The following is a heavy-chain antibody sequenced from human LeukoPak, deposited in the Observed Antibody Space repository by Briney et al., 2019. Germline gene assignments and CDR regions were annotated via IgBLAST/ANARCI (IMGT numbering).Heavy chain of an antibody. Sequence: PSETLSLTCTVSGGSISSYYWSWIRQPPGKGLEWIGYIYYSGSTNYNPSLKSRVTISVDTSKNQFSLKLSSVTAADTAVYYCARVLPRDSPGTDAFDIWGQGTMVTVSS. CDR2: IYYSGST. CDR1: GGSISSYY. CDR3: ARVLPRDSPGTDAFDI. V-gene: IGHV4-59*01. J-gene: IGHJ3*02. D-gene: IGHD1-26*01.